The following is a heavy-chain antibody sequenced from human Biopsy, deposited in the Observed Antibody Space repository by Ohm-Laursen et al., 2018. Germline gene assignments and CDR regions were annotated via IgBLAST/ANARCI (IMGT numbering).Heavy chain of an antibody. V-gene: IGHV4-39*01. CDR2: IFYRGST. D-gene: IGHD3-22*01. Sequence: SDTLSLTCPVSGGSISNNNYYWGWIRQPPGKGLEWIGSIFYRGSTHYKPSLKSRVNISVDTSKNQFSLKLNPVTAADTAVYYCARDYDTSGYYYVSWGQGTLVTVSS. CDR3: ARDYDTSGYYYVS. CDR1: GGSISNNNYY. J-gene: IGHJ5*02.